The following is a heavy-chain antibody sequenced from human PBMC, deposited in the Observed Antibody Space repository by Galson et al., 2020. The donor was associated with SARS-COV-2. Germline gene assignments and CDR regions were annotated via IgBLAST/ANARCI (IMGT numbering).Heavy chain of an antibody. V-gene: IGHV3-30*01. Sequence: HGESLKISCAASGFTFSGQAMHWVRQAPGKGLEWVGIISYDGTTRYNGDSVKGRFTISRDNSKNTLFLQMNNLRPEDTATYYCARETDDYSSSWYDYWGQGTRVTVSS. CDR2: ISYDGTTR. J-gene: IGHJ4*02. CDR3: ARETDDYSSSWYDY. CDR1: GFTFSGQA. D-gene: IGHD6-13*01.